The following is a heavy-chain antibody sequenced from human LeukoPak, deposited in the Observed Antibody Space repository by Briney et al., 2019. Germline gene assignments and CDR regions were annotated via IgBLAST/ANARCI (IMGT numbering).Heavy chain of an antibody. CDR2: IYPGDSDT. CDR3: ARVTGYCSGGSCYSRVRDSDY. V-gene: IGHV5-51*01. D-gene: IGHD2-15*01. CDR1: GYSFTSYW. Sequence: GESLKISCKGSGYSFTSYWIGWVRQMPGKGLEWMGIIYPGDSDTRYSPSFQGQVTISADKSISTAYLQWSSLKASDTAMYYCARVTGYCSGGSCYSRVRDSDYWGQGTLVTVSS. J-gene: IGHJ4*02.